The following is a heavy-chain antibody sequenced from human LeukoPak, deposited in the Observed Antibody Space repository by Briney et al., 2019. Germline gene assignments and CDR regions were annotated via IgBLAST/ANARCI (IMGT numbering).Heavy chain of an antibody. Sequence: SETLSLTCAVYGGSFSGYYWSWLRQPPGKGLEWIGEINHSGSTNYNPSLKSRVTISVDTSKNQFSLKLSSVTAADTAVYYCARGVEMATLRYYYYYYGMDVWGQGTTVTVSS. D-gene: IGHD5-24*01. CDR1: GGSFSGYY. J-gene: IGHJ6*02. CDR3: ARGVEMATLRYYYYYYGMDV. CDR2: INHSGST. V-gene: IGHV4-34*01.